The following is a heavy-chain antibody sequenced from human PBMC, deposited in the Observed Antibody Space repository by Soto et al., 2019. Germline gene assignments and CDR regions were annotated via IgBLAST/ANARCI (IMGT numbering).Heavy chain of an antibody. Sequence: GGSLRLSCAAAEFTVSSNYMSWVRQAPGKGLEWVSVIYSGGSTYYADSVKGRFTISRDNSKNTLYLQMNSLRAEDTAVYYCAREVYYYDSSGPSYWGQGTLVTVSS. CDR3: AREVYYYDSSGPSY. V-gene: IGHV3-66*01. D-gene: IGHD3-22*01. J-gene: IGHJ4*02. CDR2: IYSGGST. CDR1: EFTVSSNY.